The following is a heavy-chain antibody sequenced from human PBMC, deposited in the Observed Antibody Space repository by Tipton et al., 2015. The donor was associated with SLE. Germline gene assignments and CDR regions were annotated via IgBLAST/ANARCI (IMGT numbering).Heavy chain of an antibody. V-gene: IGHV4-39*07. Sequence: LRLSCTVSGGSISSSSYYWGWIRQPPGKGLEWIGSIYYSGSTYYNPSLKSRVTISVDTSKNQFSLKLSSVTAADTAVYYCARGPYSPYIWGQGTMVTVSS. CDR2: IYYSGST. CDR3: ARGPYSPYI. D-gene: IGHD6-13*01. CDR1: GGSISSSSYY. J-gene: IGHJ3*02.